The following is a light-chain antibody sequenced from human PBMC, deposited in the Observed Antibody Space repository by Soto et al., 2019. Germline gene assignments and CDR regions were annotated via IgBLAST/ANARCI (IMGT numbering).Light chain of an antibody. Sequence: MRLSRSPFSLVASFLNRITITFPASQGIINVLGWYQQKLGKAPKRLIYAASSLQSGVPSRFSGSRSGTEFTLTINRLQPEDFATYYCLQYNSYPRTFGQGTKVDI. V-gene: IGKV1-17*01. CDR1: QGIINV. CDR3: LQYNSYPRT. J-gene: IGKJ1*01. CDR2: AAS.